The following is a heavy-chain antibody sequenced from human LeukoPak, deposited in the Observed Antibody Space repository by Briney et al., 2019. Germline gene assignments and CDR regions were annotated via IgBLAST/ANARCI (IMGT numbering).Heavy chain of an antibody. CDR3: ARYYYDSGGWGFDP. Sequence: SETLSLTCTVSGGSISSYCWSWIRQPPGKGLEWIGYIYYSGSTNYNPSLKSRVTISVDTSKNQFSLKLSSVTAADTAVYYCARYYYDSGGWGFDPWGQGTLVTVSS. D-gene: IGHD3-22*01. CDR2: IYYSGST. CDR1: GGSISSYC. J-gene: IGHJ5*02. V-gene: IGHV4-59*12.